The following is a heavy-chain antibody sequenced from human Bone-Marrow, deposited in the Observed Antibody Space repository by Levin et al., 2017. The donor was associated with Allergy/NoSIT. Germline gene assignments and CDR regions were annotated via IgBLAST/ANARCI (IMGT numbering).Heavy chain of an antibody. Sequence: GESLKISCAASGFTFSSQAMSWVRKAAGKGLEWVAGIGGSGSSTFYADSVKGRFTISRDNSKDTMFLDMNSLGADDTAVYYCATDRSYDSSGYPVNLRHWGPGTQVTVSS. V-gene: IGHV3-23*01. CDR3: ATDRSYDSSGYPVNLRH. J-gene: IGHJ1*01. CDR1: GFTFSSQA. CDR2: IGGSGSST. D-gene: IGHD3-22*01.